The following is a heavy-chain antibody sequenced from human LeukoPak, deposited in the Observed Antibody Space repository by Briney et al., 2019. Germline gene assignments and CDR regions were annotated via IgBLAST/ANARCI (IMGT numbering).Heavy chain of an antibody. CDR1: GFTFSSYS. J-gene: IGHJ4*02. CDR3: ARAPRYDFWSGSSWNYFDY. Sequence: PGGSLRLSCAASGFTFSSYSMNWVRQAPGKGLEWVSGINWNGGSTGYADSVKGRFTISRDNAKNSLYLQMNSLRAEDTALYYCARAPRYDFWSGSSWNYFDYWGQGTLVTVSS. D-gene: IGHD3-3*01. V-gene: IGHV3-20*04. CDR2: INWNGGST.